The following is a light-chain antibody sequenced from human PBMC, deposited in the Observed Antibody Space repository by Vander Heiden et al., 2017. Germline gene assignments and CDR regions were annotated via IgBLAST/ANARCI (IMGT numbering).Light chain of an antibody. CDR3: QVWDSSSDLVV. J-gene: IGLJ2*01. CDR2: DDS. V-gene: IGLV3-21*02. CDR1: NIGSKS. Sequence: SYVLTQPPSVSVAPGQTARITCGGNNIGSKSVHWYQQKPGQGPVLVVYDDSARPSGIPERFSGSNSGNTATLTISRVEAGDEADYYCQVWDSSSDLVVFGGGTKLTVL.